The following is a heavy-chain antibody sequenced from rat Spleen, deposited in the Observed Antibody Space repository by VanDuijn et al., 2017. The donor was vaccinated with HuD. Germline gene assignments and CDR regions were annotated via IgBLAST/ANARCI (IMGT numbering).Heavy chain of an antibody. CDR1: GITYNNYW. CDR3: TTALYVMDA. V-gene: IGHV5-31*01. Sequence: EGQPVGSGGGRVQPGRKLRLSCVASGITYNNYWMTGIRQDPKKGLEWVASISYDGDTTYYRDSVKGRFTISRDNAKSTLYLQMDSLRSEDTASYYCTTALYVMDAWGQGAPVTVSS. CDR2: ISYDGDTT. J-gene: IGHJ4*01.